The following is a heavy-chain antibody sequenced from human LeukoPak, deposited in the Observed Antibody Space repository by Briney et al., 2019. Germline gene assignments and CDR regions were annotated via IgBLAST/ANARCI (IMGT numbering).Heavy chain of an antibody. Sequence: SETLSLTCTVSGGSISSGSYYWSWIRQPPGKGLEWIGEINHSGSTNYNPSLKSRVTISVDTSKNQFSLKLSSVTAADTAVYYCARGLYSLVAAYGYWGQGTLVTVSS. CDR3: ARGLYSLVAAYGY. V-gene: IGHV4-39*07. J-gene: IGHJ4*02. CDR1: GGSISSGSYY. D-gene: IGHD2-15*01. CDR2: INHSGST.